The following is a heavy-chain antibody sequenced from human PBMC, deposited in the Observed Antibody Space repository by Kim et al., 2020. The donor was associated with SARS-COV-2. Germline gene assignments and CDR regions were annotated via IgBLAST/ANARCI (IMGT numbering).Heavy chain of an antibody. D-gene: IGHD3-9*01. V-gene: IGHV3-30*18. J-gene: IGHJ6*02. CDR1: GFTFSSYG. CDR2: ISYDGSNK. Sequence: GGSLRLSCAASGFTFSSYGMHWVRQAPGKGLEWVAVISYDGSNKYYADSVKGRFTISRDNSKNTLYLQMNSLRAEDTAVYYCAKDLLLRYFDGHYYYGMDVWGQGTTVTVSS. CDR3: AKDLLLRYFDGHYYYGMDV.